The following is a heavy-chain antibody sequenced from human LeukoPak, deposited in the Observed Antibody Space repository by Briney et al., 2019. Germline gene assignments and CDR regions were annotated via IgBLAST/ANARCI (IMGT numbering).Heavy chain of an antibody. CDR3: ARVDYSVVDSGNSNDY. V-gene: IGHV1-2*02. CDR1: GYTFTGYY. J-gene: IGHJ4*02. CDR2: INPNSGGT. D-gene: IGHD3-10*01. Sequence: ASVKVSCKASGYTFTGYYMHWVRQAPGQGLEWMGWINPNSGGTNYAQKFQGRVTMTRDTSISTAYMELSRLRSDDTAVYYCARVDYSVVDSGNSNDYWGQGTLVTVSS.